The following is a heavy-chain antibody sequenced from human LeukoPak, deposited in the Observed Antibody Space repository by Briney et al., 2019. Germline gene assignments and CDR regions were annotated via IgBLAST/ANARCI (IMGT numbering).Heavy chain of an antibody. D-gene: IGHD4-17*01. CDR1: SVSISSSPYY. Sequence: SETLSPTCTVSSVSISSSPYYWAWIRQSPGKGLEWIGSIYYSGSTNYNPSLKSRVTISVDTSKNQFSLKLSSVTAADTAVYYCARGLRPTKPYDYWGQGTLVTVSS. J-gene: IGHJ4*02. CDR2: IYYSGST. CDR3: ARGLRPTKPYDY. V-gene: IGHV4-39*07.